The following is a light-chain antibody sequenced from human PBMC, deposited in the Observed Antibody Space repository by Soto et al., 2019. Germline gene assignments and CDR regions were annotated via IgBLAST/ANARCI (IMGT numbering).Light chain of an antibody. CDR2: AAS. CDR1: QGVSSW. CDR3: QQANNFPII. J-gene: IGKJ5*01. V-gene: IGKV1-12*01. Sequence: DIQLTQSPSSVSASVGDRVTITCRASQGVSSWLAWYQQRPGKAPKLLISAASTSDGGVPSRFSGSGTRTDFTLTISSLQPEDFSYYYCQQANNFPIIFGHGTRLDIK.